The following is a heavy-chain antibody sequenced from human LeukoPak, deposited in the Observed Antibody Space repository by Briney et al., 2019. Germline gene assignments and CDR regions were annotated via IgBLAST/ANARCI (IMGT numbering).Heavy chain of an antibody. D-gene: IGHD3-16*02. Sequence: SVKVSCKASGGTFSSYAISWVRRAPGQGLEWMGGIIPIFGTANYAQKFQGRVTITADESTSTAYMELSSLRSEDTAVYYCASAPYVWGSYRPDYYYYGMDVWGQGTTVTVSS. CDR2: IIPIFGTA. CDR1: GGTFSSYA. CDR3: ASAPYVWGSYRPDYYYYGMDV. V-gene: IGHV1-69*13. J-gene: IGHJ6*02.